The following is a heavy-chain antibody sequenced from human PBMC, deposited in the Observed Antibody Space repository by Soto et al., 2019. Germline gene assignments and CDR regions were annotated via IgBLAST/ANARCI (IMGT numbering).Heavy chain of an antibody. Sequence: PGGSLRLSCAASGFTFSDHYMDWVRQAPGKGLEWVGRSRNKANSYTTEYAASVKGRFTISRDDSKNSLYLQMNSLKIEDTAVYYCARGRYSPYDFDYWGQGTLVTVSS. CDR1: GFTFSDHY. V-gene: IGHV3-72*01. CDR3: ARGRYSPYDFDY. CDR2: SRNKANSYTT. D-gene: IGHD2-15*01. J-gene: IGHJ4*02.